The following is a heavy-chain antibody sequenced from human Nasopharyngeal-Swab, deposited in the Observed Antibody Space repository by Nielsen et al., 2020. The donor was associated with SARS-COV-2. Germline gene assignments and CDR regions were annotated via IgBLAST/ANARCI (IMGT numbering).Heavy chain of an antibody. Sequence: ASVKVSCKASGYNFNTYTMTWARQAPGQGPEWMGWINTNTGNPTYTQGFTGRFVFSLDTSVNTAYLQISSLKPEGTAVYYCATRYHWGQGTLVTVSS. J-gene: IGHJ5*02. CDR2: INTNTGNP. CDR3: ATRYH. CDR1: GYNFNTYT. V-gene: IGHV7-4-1*02.